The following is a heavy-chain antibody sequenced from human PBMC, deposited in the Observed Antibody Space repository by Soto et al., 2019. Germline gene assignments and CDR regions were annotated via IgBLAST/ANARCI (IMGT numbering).Heavy chain of an antibody. CDR1: GGSISSYY. Sequence: SETLSLTCTVSGGSISSYYWSWIRQPPGKGLEWIGYIYYSGSTNYNPSLKSRVTISVDTSKNQFSLKLSSVTAADTAVYYCARRSSSSWYSNYYYYYGMDVWGQGTTVTVSS. D-gene: IGHD6-13*01. CDR3: ARRSSSSWYSNYYYYYGMDV. V-gene: IGHV4-59*08. J-gene: IGHJ6*02. CDR2: IYYSGST.